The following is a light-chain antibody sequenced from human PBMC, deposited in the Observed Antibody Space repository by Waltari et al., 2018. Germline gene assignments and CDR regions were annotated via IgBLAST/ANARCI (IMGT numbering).Light chain of an antibody. J-gene: IGLJ1*01. V-gene: IGLV2-23*01. Sequence: QSGLTQPAPVSGSPGPSLTVSCTGTSSAAGNYNLVSWYQQSPGKAPKLMVYEGTKRTSGVSDRFSGSKSGNTASLTISGLQSEDEADYYCCSYAGLGIYVFGTGTKVTVL. CDR3: CSYAGLGIYV. CDR2: EGT. CDR1: SSAAGNYNL.